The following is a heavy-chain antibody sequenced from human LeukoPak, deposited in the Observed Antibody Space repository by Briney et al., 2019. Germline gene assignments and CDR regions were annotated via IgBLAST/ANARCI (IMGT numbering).Heavy chain of an antibody. V-gene: IGHV5-51*01. CDR2: IHPGDSNT. CDR3: ATGRYCSGTTCYSSLDF. J-gene: IGHJ4*02. D-gene: IGHD2-15*01. CDR1: GYSFTNYW. Sequence: GESLKISCKGSGYSFTNYWIAWVRQMPGKGLEWMGIIHPGDSNTRYSPSFQGQVIISVDKSITTAYLQWSSLKASDTAVYYCATGRYCSGTTCYSSLDFWDQGTLVTVSS.